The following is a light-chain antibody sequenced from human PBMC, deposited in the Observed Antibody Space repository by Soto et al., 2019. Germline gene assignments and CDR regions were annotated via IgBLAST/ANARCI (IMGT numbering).Light chain of an antibody. J-gene: IGLJ3*02. CDR3: CTYAGSYLWV. V-gene: IGLV2-11*01. CDR1: SSDIGSYNY. Sequence: QSALTQPRSVSGSPGQSVTISCTGTSSDIGSYNYVYWYQQHPGKAPKLMIYDVSKRPSGVPDRFSGSKSGNTASLTISGLQTEDEADYYCCTYAGSYLWVFGGGTQLTVL. CDR2: DVS.